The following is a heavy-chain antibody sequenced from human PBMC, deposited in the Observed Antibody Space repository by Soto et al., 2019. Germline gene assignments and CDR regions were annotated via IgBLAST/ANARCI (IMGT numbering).Heavy chain of an antibody. J-gene: IGHJ6*02. V-gene: IGHV1-69*01. Sequence: GLERMGGIIPIFGTANYAQKFQGRVTITADESTSTAYMELSSLRSEDTAVYYCARDEAAALGYYYGMDVWGQGTTVTVSS. CDR3: ARDEAAALGYYYGMDV. CDR2: IIPIFGTA. D-gene: IGHD6-13*01.